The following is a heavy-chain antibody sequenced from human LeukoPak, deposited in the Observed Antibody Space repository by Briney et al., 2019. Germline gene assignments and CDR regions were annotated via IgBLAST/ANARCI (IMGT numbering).Heavy chain of an antibody. CDR1: GFTFSNYI. D-gene: IGHD3-10*01. Sequence: GGSLRLSCAASGFTFSNYIMHWVRQAPGKGLEWVAVIIENGNNQYYADSVKDRFTISRDNSKNTLYLQMNSLRAEDTAVYYCARVHATDGSGSYYSYWFDPWGQGTLVTVSS. CDR3: ARVHATDGSGSYYSYWFDP. CDR2: IIENGNNQ. V-gene: IGHV3-30*04. J-gene: IGHJ5*02.